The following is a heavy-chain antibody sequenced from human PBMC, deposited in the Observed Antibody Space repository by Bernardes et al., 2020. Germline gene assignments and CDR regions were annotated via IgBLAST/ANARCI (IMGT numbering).Heavy chain of an antibody. Sequence: SETLSLTCAVSGASISSGNWWTWVRQPPGTRLEWIGAIYHSGSTNYNPSLKSRVTLSVDKSKNEFSLNLSSVTAADTAVYYCARVLAGCSATSCYIDIWGQGTKVTVSS. V-gene: IGHV4-4*02. CDR3: ARVLAGCSATSCYIDI. CDR1: GASISSGNW. J-gene: IGHJ3*02. D-gene: IGHD2-2*02. CDR2: IYHSGST.